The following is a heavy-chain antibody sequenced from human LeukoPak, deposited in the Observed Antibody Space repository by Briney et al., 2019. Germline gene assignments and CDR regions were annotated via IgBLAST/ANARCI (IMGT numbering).Heavy chain of an antibody. D-gene: IGHD6-13*01. Sequence: ASVKVSCKASGYTFTSYAISWVRQAPGQGLEWMGRIIPILGIANYAQKFQGRVTITADKSTSTAYMELSSLRSEDTAVYYCARSSPAADFDYWGQGTLVTVSS. CDR3: ARSSPAADFDY. V-gene: IGHV1-69*04. J-gene: IGHJ4*02. CDR2: IIPILGIA. CDR1: GYTFTSYA.